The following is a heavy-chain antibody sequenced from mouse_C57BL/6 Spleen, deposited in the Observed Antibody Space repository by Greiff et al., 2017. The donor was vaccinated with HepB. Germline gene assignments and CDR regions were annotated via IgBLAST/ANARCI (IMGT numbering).Heavy chain of an antibody. V-gene: IGHV1-64*01. CDR2: IHPNSGST. CDR3: ATYGNYVPYAMDY. J-gene: IGHJ4*01. Sequence: QVQLQQPGAELVKPGASVKLSCKASGYTFTSYWMHWVKQRPGQGLEWIGMIHPNSGSTNYNEKFKSKATLTVDKSSSTAYMQLSSLTSEDSAVYFCATYGNYVPYAMDYWGQGTSVTVSS. CDR1: GYTFTSYW. D-gene: IGHD2-10*02.